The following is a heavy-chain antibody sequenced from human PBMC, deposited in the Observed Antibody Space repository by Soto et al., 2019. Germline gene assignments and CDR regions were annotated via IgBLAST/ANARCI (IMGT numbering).Heavy chain of an antibody. D-gene: IGHD3-22*01. CDR1: GYTFTSYY. CDR3: ANGITMIVYDY. J-gene: IGHJ4*02. CDR2: INPSGGST. Sequence: QVQLVQSGAEVKKPGASVKVSCKASGYTFTSYYMHWVRQAPGQGLEWMGIINPSGGSTSYAQKFQGRVTMTRDTSTSTVYMELSSLRSEDTVMYYCANGITMIVYDYWGQGTLVTVSS. V-gene: IGHV1-46*01.